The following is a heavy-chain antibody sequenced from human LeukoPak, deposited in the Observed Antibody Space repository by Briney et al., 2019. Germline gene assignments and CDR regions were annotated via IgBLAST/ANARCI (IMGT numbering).Heavy chain of an antibody. J-gene: IGHJ6*02. CDR3: ARGPPAAPRLYGMDV. CDR1: GGSFSGYY. D-gene: IGHD6-25*01. V-gene: IGHV4-34*01. CDR2: INHSGST. Sequence: SETLSLTCAVYGGSFSGYYWSWIRQPPGKGLEWIGEINHSGSTNYNPSLKSRVTISVDTSKNQFSLKLSSVTAADTAVYYCARGPPAAPRLYGMDVWGQGTTVTVSS.